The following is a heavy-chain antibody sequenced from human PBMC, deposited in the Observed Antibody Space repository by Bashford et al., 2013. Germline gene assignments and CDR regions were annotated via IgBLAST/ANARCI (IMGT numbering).Heavy chain of an antibody. D-gene: IGHD2/OR15-2a*01. CDR1: GAYT. Sequence: SETLSLTCGVSGAYTWSWIRQPPGKGLEWIGYVFNSGSTYYNPSLRSRLTISVDRTRNQFSLSLSSVTAADTAVYYCARVGFQSDAFEDWGPGALVTVSS. CDR2: VFNSGST. J-gene: IGHJ3*01. CDR3: ARVGFQSDAFED. V-gene: IGHV4-30-2*01.